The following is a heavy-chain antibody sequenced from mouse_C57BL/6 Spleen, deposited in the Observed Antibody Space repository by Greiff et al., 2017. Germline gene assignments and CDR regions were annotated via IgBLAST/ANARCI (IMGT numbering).Heavy chain of an antibody. CDR1: GFTFSDYG. Sequence: EVQLVESGGGLVKPGGSLKLSCAASGFTFSDYGMHWVRQAPEKGLEWVAYISSGSSTIYYADTVKGRFTISRDNAKNTLFLQMTSLRSEDTAMYYCARDHYYGSSYAFDYWGQGTTLTVSS. V-gene: IGHV5-17*01. D-gene: IGHD1-1*01. CDR3: ARDHYYGSSYAFDY. CDR2: ISSGSSTI. J-gene: IGHJ2*01.